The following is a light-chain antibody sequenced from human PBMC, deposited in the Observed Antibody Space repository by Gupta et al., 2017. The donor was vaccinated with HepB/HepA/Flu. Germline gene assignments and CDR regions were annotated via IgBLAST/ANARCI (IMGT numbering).Light chain of an antibody. CDR2: TVS. J-gene: IGKJ2*01. Sequence: DVVMAQSPLSLPVTLGQPASISCTSSQSLVYYDGTTYLHWFHQRAGQSPRRIIHTVSSRDSGLPDRFSGSGASTNFTLKISRVAAEDVGVYYRMQGSHWPRTFGQGTKLDIK. CDR3: MQGSHWPRT. V-gene: IGKV2-30*01. CDR1: QSLVYYDGTTY.